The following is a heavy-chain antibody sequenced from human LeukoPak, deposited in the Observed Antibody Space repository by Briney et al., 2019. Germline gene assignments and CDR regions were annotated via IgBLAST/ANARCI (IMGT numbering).Heavy chain of an antibody. V-gene: IGHV3-7*01. Sequence: PGGSLRLSCAASGFTFSSYWMSWIRQAPGKGLEWVANIKQDGSEKYYVDSVKGRFTISRDNAKNSLYLQMNSLRAEDTAVYYCARDYPKQWLVEGHAFDIWGQGTMVTVSS. CDR1: GFTFSSYW. D-gene: IGHD6-19*01. J-gene: IGHJ3*02. CDR2: IKQDGSEK. CDR3: ARDYPKQWLVEGHAFDI.